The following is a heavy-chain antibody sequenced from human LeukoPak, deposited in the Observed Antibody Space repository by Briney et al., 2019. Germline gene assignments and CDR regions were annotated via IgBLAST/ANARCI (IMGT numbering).Heavy chain of an antibody. V-gene: IGHV4-39*07. J-gene: IGHJ6*03. Sequence: SETLSLTCTVSGASISRTTYYWGWFRRPPGKGLEWIATMFYSGYTYYNPSLKSRVTISIDTSENQVSLKLSFVTAADTALYYCARDQEGDGYNGNYYYMDVWGKGTTVTVSS. CDR2: MFYSGYT. D-gene: IGHD5-24*01. CDR3: ARDQEGDGYNGNYYYMDV. CDR1: GASISRTTYY.